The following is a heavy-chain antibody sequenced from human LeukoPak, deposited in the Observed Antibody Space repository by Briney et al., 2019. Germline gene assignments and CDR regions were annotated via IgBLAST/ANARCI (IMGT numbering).Heavy chain of an antibody. CDR2: INHSGST. D-gene: IGHD6-19*01. V-gene: IGHV4-34*01. CDR3: ASRSGWYLWLSEYFQH. J-gene: IGHJ1*01. CDR1: GGSFSGYY. Sequence: SETLSLTCAVYGGSFSGYYWSWIRQPPGKGLEWIGEINHSGSTNYNPSLKSRVTISVDTSKNQFSLKLSSVTAADPAVYYCASRSGWYLWLSEYFQHWGQGTLVTVSS.